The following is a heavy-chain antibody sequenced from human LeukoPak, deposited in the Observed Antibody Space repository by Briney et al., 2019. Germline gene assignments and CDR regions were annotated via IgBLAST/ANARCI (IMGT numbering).Heavy chain of an antibody. CDR3: ARARPARRGYSGYGYYSDY. V-gene: IGHV3-7*03. Sequence: GGSLRLSCAASGFTFSSYWMSWVRQAPGKGLEWVANIKQDGSEKYYVDSVKGRFTISRDNAKNSLYLQMNSLRAEDTAVYYCARARPARRGYSGYGYYSDYWGQGTLVTVSS. CDR1: GFTFSSYW. CDR2: IKQDGSEK. J-gene: IGHJ4*02. D-gene: IGHD5-12*01.